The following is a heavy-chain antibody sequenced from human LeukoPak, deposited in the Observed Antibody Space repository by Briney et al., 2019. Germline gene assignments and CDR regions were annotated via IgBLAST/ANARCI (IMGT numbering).Heavy chain of an antibody. D-gene: IGHD6-13*01. CDR1: GGTFSSYA. CDR3: ARIETAAGTRRYYYGMDV. Sequence: GATVNVSCKVSGGTFSSYAISWVRQAPGQGLEWMGRIIPILGIANYAQKFQGRVTITSDKSTSTAYMELSSLRSEDTAVYYCARIETAAGTRRYYYGMDVWGQGTTVTVSS. V-gene: IGHV1-69*04. J-gene: IGHJ6*02. CDR2: IIPILGIA.